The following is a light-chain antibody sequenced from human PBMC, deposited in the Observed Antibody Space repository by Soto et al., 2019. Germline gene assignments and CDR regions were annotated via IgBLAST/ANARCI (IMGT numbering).Light chain of an antibody. Sequence: EIVLTQSPGTLSLSPGERATLSCRASQSVSSSYLSWYQQKPGQATRLLIYGASSRATGIPDRFSGSGSGTDFTLTISRLEPEDFAVYYCHQLNSYPYTFGQGTKLEIE. CDR3: HQLNSYPYT. V-gene: IGKV3-20*01. CDR1: QSVSSSY. J-gene: IGKJ2*01. CDR2: GAS.